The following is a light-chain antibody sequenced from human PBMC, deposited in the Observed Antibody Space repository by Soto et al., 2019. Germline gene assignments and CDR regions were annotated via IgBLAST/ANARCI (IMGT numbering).Light chain of an antibody. V-gene: IGLV2-14*01. Sequence: QSALTQPASVSGSPGQSITIPCTGTSSDVGGYNYVSWYQQHPGKAPKLMIYEVSNRPSGVSNRFSGSKSGNTASLTISGLQAEDEADYYCSSYTSIITVVFGGGTKVTVL. J-gene: IGLJ2*01. CDR1: SSDVGGYNY. CDR3: SSYTSIITVV. CDR2: EVS.